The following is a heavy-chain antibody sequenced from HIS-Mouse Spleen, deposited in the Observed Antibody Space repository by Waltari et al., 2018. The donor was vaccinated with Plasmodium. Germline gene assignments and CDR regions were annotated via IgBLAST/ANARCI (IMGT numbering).Heavy chain of an antibody. J-gene: IGHJ4*02. V-gene: IGHV4-39*07. CDR2: IYYSGST. D-gene: IGHD1-7*01. Sequence: QLQLQESGPGLVKPSETLSLTCTVSGGSISSSSYYWGWIRQPPGKWLEWIGSIYYSGSTYDNPCLKSRGTITVDTSKNQFSLKLSSVTAADTAVYYCARDRITGTSYFDYWGQGTLVTVSS. CDR1: GGSISSSSYY. CDR3: ARDRITGTSYFDY.